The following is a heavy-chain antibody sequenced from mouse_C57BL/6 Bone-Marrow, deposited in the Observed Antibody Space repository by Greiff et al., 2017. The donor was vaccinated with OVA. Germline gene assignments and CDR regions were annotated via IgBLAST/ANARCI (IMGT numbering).Heavy chain of an antibody. Sequence: VQLQQSGAELARPGASVKLSCKASGYTFTSYGISWVKQRTGQGLEWIGEIYPRSGNTYYNEKFKGKATLTADKSSSTAYMELRSLTSEDSAVYFCAREGTTGDYWYFDVWGTGTTVTVSS. CDR3: AREGTTGDYWYFDV. CDR1: GYTFTSYG. V-gene: IGHV1-81*01. CDR2: IYPRSGNT. D-gene: IGHD5-5*01. J-gene: IGHJ1*03.